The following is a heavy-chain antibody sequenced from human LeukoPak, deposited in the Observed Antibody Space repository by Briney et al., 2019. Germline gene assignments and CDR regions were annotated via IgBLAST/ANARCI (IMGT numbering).Heavy chain of an antibody. CDR3: ARAGVDDFWSGYHYYFDY. Sequence: SETLSLTCTVSGGSISSYYWSWIRQPPGKGLEWIGYIYYSGSTNYNPSLKSRVTISVDTSKNQFSLKLSSVTAADTAVYYCARAGVDDFWSGYHYYFDYWGQGTLVTVSS. CDR1: GGSISSYY. V-gene: IGHV4-59*01. D-gene: IGHD3-3*01. CDR2: IYYSGST. J-gene: IGHJ4*02.